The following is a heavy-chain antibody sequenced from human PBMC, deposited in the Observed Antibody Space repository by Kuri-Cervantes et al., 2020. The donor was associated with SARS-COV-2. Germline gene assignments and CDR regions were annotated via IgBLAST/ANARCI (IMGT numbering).Heavy chain of an antibody. CDR1: GYTFTDYY. V-gene: IGHV1-2*02. CDR2: INTKTGDT. Sequence: ASVKVSCKASGYTFTDYYIHWVRQAPGQGLEWMGWINTKTGDTKYAQKFQGRVTTTRDTSIRTAYMELRSLRSDDTAVYYCARVFTTPSGTDAFDIWGQGTMGTISS. D-gene: IGHD2-15*01. J-gene: IGHJ3*02. CDR3: ARVFTTPSGTDAFDI.